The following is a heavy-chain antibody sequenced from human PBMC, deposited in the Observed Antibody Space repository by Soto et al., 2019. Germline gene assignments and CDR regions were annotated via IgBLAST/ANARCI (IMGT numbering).Heavy chain of an antibody. V-gene: IGHV4-59*01. D-gene: IGHD1-26*01. CDR2: IYYSGST. Sequence: PSETLSLTCTVSGGCISSYYWSWIRQPPGKGLEWIGYIYYSGSTNYNPSLKSRVTISVDTSKNQFSLKLSSVTAADTAVYYCARDKQMMGYYYGMDVWGQGTTVTVSS. CDR1: GGCISSYY. J-gene: IGHJ6*02. CDR3: ARDKQMMGYYYGMDV.